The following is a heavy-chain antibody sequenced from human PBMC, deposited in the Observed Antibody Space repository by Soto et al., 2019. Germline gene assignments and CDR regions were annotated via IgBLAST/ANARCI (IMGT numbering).Heavy chain of an antibody. V-gene: IGHV4-59*08. CDR3: ARRDGSCFDS. J-gene: IGHJ4*02. Sequence: SETLSLTCTVSGGSISSYYWSWIRQPPGKGLEWIGYIYYSGSTNYNPSLKSRVTISVDTSKNQFSLKLSSVTAADTAVYYCARRDGSCFDSWGPGTLVNVCS. CDR2: IYYSGST. CDR1: GGSISSYY.